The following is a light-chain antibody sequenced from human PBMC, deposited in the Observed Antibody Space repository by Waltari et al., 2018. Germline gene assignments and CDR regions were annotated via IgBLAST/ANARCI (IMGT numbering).Light chain of an antibody. CDR1: QSISSW. V-gene: IGKV1-5*03. J-gene: IGKJ3*01. CDR3: QQYNSYSG. Sequence: TQMTQSPYTLSASVGDRVTITCRASQSISSWLAWYQQKPGKGPKLLIYKACGLESGVPSRFSGSGSGTEFTLTIISLQPDDFATYYCQQYNSYSGFGPGTKVDIK. CDR2: KAC.